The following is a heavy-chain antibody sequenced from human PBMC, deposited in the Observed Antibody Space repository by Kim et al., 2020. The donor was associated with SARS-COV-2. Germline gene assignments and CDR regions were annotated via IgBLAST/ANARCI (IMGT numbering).Heavy chain of an antibody. D-gene: IGHD1-26*01. Sequence: SETLSHTCTVSGGSVTSHYWSWIRQPPGKGLEWIGYFHYSGSVKYNPSLKSRGTISVDTSKNQLSLKLSSVTAADTAVYYCARRIVSYFDLWGRGTLVTV. V-gene: IGHV4-59*08. CDR3: ARRIVSYFDL. CDR1: GGSVTSHY. J-gene: IGHJ2*01. CDR2: FHYSGSV.